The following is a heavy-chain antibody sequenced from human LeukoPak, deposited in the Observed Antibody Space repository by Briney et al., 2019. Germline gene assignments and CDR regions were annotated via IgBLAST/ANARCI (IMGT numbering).Heavy chain of an antibody. D-gene: IGHD2-2*01. V-gene: IGHV3-11*05. CDR2: ISSSSSYT. J-gene: IGHJ6*02. CDR3: ARGGPRLVVPAAPRGYYGMDV. Sequence: GGSLRLSCAASGFTFSDYYMSWSRQAPGKGLEWVSYISSSSSYTNYADSVKGRFTISRDNAKNSLYLQMNSLRAEDTAVYYCARGGPRLVVPAAPRGYYGMDVWGQGTTVTVSS. CDR1: GFTFSDYY.